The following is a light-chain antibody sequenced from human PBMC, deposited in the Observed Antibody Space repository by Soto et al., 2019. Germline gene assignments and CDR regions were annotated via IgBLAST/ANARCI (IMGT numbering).Light chain of an antibody. Sequence: EIVMTQSPATLSVSPGERATLSCRASQSVSSNLAWYQQKPGQAPRLLIYGASTRATGIPARFSGSGSGTEFTLTICSLQSEDFAVYYCQQYNNWTRTYTFGQGTKLEI. CDR2: GAS. J-gene: IGKJ2*01. V-gene: IGKV3-15*01. CDR1: QSVSSN. CDR3: QQYNNWTRTYT.